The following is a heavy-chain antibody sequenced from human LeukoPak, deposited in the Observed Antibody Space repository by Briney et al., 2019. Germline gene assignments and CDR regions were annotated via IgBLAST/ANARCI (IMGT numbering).Heavy chain of an antibody. V-gene: IGHV1-2*02. J-gene: IGHJ6*04. D-gene: IGHD2-15*01. Sequence: GATVNVSCKASGYTFTGYYMHWVRQAPGQGLEWMGWINPNSGGTNYAQKFQGRVTMTGDTSISTAYMELSRLRSDDTAVYYCARVLDARMDVWGKGTTVTVSS. CDR3: ARVLDARMDV. CDR2: INPNSGGT. CDR1: GYTFTGYY.